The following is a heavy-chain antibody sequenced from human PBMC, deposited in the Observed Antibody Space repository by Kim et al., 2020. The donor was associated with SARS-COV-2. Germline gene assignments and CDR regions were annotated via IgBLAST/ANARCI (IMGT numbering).Heavy chain of an antibody. CDR3: AKDVYGDYTPYYFDY. J-gene: IGHJ4*02. Sequence: DSVKTRITISRDTSKNTQYLQMNSRRAEDTAVYYCAKDVYGDYTPYYFDYWGQGTLVTVSS. D-gene: IGHD4-17*01. V-gene: IGHV3-23*01.